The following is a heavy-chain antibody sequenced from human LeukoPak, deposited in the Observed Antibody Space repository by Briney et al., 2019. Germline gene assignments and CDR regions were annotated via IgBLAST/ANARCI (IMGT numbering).Heavy chain of an antibody. CDR3: ASLRDGYNSFDY. CDR1: GYTFTSYY. Sequence: ASVKVSCKASGYTFTSYYMHWVRQAPGQGLKWMGIINPSGGSTSYAQKFQGRVTMTRDTSTSTVYMELSSLRSEDTAVYYCASLRDGYNSFDYWGQGTLVTVSS. V-gene: IGHV1-46*03. J-gene: IGHJ4*02. D-gene: IGHD5-24*01. CDR2: INPSGGST.